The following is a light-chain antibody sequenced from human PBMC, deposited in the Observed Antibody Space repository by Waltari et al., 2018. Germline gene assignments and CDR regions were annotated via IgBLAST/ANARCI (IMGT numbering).Light chain of an antibody. J-gene: IGLJ2*01. V-gene: IGLV1-40*01. CDR1: GSNIGAGYD. CDR2: GVN. CDR3: QPYDTTLSVV. Sequence: QSVLTQPPSVSGAPGQRVTISCSGSGSNIGAGYDVHWYRQRPGKAPSLLIYGVNTRPPGVPDRLSGSQFTTSASLAIAGLQADDEADYYCQPYDTTLSVVFGGGTKLTVL.